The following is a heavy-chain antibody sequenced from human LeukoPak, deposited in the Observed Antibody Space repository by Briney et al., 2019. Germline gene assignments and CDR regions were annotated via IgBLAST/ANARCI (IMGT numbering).Heavy chain of an antibody. CDR2: ISWNSGTI. J-gene: IGHJ5*02. Sequence: GGSLRLSCAASGFTFDDYAMHWARQAPGKGLEWVSGISWNSGTIGYADSVKGRFTISRDNAKNSLYLQMNSLRAEDTAVYYCASLLWWWHHWGQGTLVTVSS. V-gene: IGHV3-9*01. CDR1: GFTFDDYA. D-gene: IGHD2-21*01. CDR3: ASLLWWWHH.